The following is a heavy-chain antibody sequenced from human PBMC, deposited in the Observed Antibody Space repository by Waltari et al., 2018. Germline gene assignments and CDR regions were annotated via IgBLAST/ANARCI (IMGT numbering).Heavy chain of an antibody. CDR2: INQDGSEE. CDR1: RFTFSNYW. J-gene: IGHJ4*02. CDR3: AKGFLGVGGFDY. Sequence: EVLLVESGGGLVQTGGSLRLSCAASRFTFSNYWMNWVRQAPGKGLGWVANINQDGSEEYYVDSVKCRFTISRDNAKNTLYLQMDRLRAEDTALYYCAKGFLGVGGFDYWGQGTLVTVSS. D-gene: IGHD3-16*01. V-gene: IGHV3-7*03.